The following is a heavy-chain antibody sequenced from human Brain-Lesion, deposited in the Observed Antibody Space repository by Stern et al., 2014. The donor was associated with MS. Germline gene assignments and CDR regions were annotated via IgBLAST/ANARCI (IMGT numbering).Heavy chain of an antibody. D-gene: IGHD1-14*01. J-gene: IGHJ6*02. CDR1: GGTFSSYT. Sequence: QVPLVQSGAELTKPGSSVKVSCKASGGTFSSYTVSWVRQPPGQGLEWMGKIIPSRGVANYAPKFQGRVTITADKFTGTAYMEVTSLRSEDTAIYYCTTSPYGLDAWGQGTTVTVSS. CDR3: TTSPYGLDA. CDR2: IIPSRGVA. V-gene: IGHV1-69*02.